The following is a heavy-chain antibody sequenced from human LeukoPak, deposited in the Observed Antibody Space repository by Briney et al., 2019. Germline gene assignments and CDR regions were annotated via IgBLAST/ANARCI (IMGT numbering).Heavy chain of an antibody. CDR2: IGTSSGTI. CDR1: GFTLSSYN. Sequence: GGSPRLSCEASGFTLSSYNMNWVRQAPGKGLEWVSHIGTSSGTIYYADSVKGRFTISRDNAKNSLYLQMNSLRAEDTAVYYCAIYYSDSSGFPYPFDYWGQGALVTVSS. V-gene: IGHV3-48*04. D-gene: IGHD3-22*01. J-gene: IGHJ4*02. CDR3: AIYYSDSSGFPYPFDY.